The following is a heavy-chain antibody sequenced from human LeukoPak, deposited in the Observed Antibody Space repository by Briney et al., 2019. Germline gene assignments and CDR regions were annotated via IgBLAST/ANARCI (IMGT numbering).Heavy chain of an antibody. V-gene: IGHV1-69*13. CDR3: ARDSASYYYYGMDV. CDR2: IIPIFGTA. Sequence: GASVKVSCKASGGTFSSYAISWVRQAPGQGLEWMGGIIPIFGTANYAQKFQGRVTITADESTSTAYMELSSLRSGDTAVYYCARDSASYYYYGMDVWGQGTTVTVSS. J-gene: IGHJ6*02. D-gene: IGHD3-10*01. CDR1: GGTFSSYA.